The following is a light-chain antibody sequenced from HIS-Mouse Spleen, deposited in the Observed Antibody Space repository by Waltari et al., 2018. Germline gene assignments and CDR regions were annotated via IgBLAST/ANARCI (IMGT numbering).Light chain of an antibody. Sequence: SYELTQPPSVSVSPGQTARITCSGDALPKKYAYWYQQKSGQAPVLVIYADSKRPSGLPEGFSGSSSGTMATLTISGAQVEDEADYYCYSTDSSGNHRVFGGGTKLTVL. CDR3: YSTDSSGNHRV. CDR1: ALPKKY. CDR2: ADS. J-gene: IGLJ2*01. V-gene: IGLV3-10*01.